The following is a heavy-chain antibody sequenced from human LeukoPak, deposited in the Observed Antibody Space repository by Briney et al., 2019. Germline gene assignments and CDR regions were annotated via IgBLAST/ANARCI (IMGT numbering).Heavy chain of an antibody. CDR3: ARVLSSSSIDY. Sequence: GGSLRLSCAPSVFTFSFYAMHWVRQAPGKGLERVAVISYDGTKKFYADSVKGRFTISRDNSQNTLSLQLNSLRAEDTAVYYCARVLSSSSIDYWGQGTLVTVSS. CDR2: ISYDGTKK. V-gene: IGHV3-30*01. D-gene: IGHD6-6*01. CDR1: VFTFSFYA. J-gene: IGHJ4*02.